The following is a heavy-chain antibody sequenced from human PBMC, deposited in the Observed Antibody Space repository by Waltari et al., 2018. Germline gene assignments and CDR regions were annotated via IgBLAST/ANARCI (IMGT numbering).Heavy chain of an antibody. CDR1: GCTFDDYA. J-gene: IGHJ6*02. Sequence: EVQLVESGGGVVQPGGSLRLSCAASGCTFDDYAMPWVRQAPGKGLEWVSLISGDGGSTYYADSVKGRFTISRDNSKNSLYLQMNSLRTEDTALYYCAKDPSSGWLSRYYYGMDVWGQGTTVTVSS. CDR2: ISGDGGST. CDR3: AKDPSSGWLSRYYYGMDV. D-gene: IGHD6-19*01. V-gene: IGHV3-43*02.